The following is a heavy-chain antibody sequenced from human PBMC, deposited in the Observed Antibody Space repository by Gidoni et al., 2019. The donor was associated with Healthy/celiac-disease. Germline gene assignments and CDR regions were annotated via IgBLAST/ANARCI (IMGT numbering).Heavy chain of an antibody. Sequence: QLQLQESGPGLVKPSETLSLTCTASGGSISSSGYYWGWIRQPPGKGLEWIGRIYYSGSTYYNPSLKSRVTISVDTSKNQCSLKLSSVTDADTAVYYCARDPWLVRGADYWGQGTLVTVSS. CDR3: ARDPWLVRGADY. CDR2: IYYSGST. CDR1: GGSISSSGYY. V-gene: IGHV4-39*07. J-gene: IGHJ4*02. D-gene: IGHD6-19*01.